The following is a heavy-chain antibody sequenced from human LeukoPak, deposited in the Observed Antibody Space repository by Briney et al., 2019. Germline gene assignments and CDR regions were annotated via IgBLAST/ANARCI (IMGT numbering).Heavy chain of an antibody. J-gene: IGHJ4*02. Sequence: SETLSLTCTVSGGSISSGSYYWSWIRQPAGKGREWIRRIYASGITTYNPSLKSRVTISVDTSKNQFSLKLSSVTGAATAVYYCARDVFGWMDHWGQGNLVTVSS. CDR3: ARDVFGWMDH. CDR1: GGSISSGSYY. D-gene: IGHD3-3*01. CDR2: IYASGIT. V-gene: IGHV4-61*02.